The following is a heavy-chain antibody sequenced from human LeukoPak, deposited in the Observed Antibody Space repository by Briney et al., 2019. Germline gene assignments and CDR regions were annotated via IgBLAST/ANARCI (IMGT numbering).Heavy chain of an antibody. CDR1: GFTFSSYE. CDR3: ARDNYDTGGYYFD. Sequence: PGGSLRLSCAASGFTFSSYEMNWVRQAPGKGRDWVSYISSGGDTTYYADSVKGLFTISRDNAKNSLYLQMNSLRAEDTAVYYCARDNYDTGGYYFDWGQGTLVTVSS. J-gene: IGHJ4*02. CDR2: ISSGGDTT. V-gene: IGHV3-48*03. D-gene: IGHD3-22*01.